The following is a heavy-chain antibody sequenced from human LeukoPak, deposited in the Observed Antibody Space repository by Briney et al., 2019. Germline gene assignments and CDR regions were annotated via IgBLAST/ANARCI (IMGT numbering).Heavy chain of an antibody. Sequence: PSETLSLTRTVSGGSISSGSYYWSWIRQPAGKGLEWIGRIYTSGSTNYNPSLKSRVTISVDTSKNQFSLKLSSVTAADTAVYYCARDLILKAPGIAVAGYWYFDLWGRGTLVTVSS. CDR3: ARDLILKAPGIAVAGYWYFDL. CDR2: IYTSGST. D-gene: IGHD6-19*01. CDR1: GGSISSGSYY. J-gene: IGHJ2*01. V-gene: IGHV4-61*02.